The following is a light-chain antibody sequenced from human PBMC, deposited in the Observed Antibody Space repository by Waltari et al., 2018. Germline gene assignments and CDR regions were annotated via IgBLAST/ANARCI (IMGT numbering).Light chain of an antibody. Sequence: SYELTQPPSVSVSPGQTASITCPGDKLGDKYACWYQQKPGQSPVLGIYRDSKRPSGIPGRFYGYNSGNTATLTISGTQAMDEADYCCQAWDSSIVVFGGGTKLTVL. CDR2: RDS. J-gene: IGLJ2*01. CDR1: KLGDKY. V-gene: IGLV3-1*01. CDR3: QAWDSSIVV.